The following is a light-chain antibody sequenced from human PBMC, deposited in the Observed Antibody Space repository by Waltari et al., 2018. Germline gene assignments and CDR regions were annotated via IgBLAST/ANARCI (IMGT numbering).Light chain of an antibody. CDR2: GSS. CDR3: QSYDTSLSVV. V-gene: IGLV1-40*01. J-gene: IGLJ2*01. Sequence: QSVLTQPPSVSGAPGQRVSISCTGSGSNRGAGYDVHWYQHHPGQAPKLLIYGSSTRPPGVPDRFFGSQSGTSASLAITALQAEDEAEYYCQSYDTSLSVVFGGGTKLTVL. CDR1: GSNRGAGYD.